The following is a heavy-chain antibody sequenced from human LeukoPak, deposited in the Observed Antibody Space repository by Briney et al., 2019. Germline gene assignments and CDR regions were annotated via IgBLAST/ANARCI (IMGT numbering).Heavy chain of an antibody. D-gene: IGHD1-7*01. CDR3: ARGGITGTEHGYYYYMDV. CDR2: INHSGST. V-gene: IGHV4-34*01. J-gene: IGHJ6*03. Sequence: SGTLSLTCAVYGGSFSGYYWSWIRQPPGKGLEWIGEINHSGSTNYNPSLKSRVTISVDTSKNQFSLKLSSVTAADTAVYYCARGGITGTEHGYYYYMDVWGKGTTVTVSS. CDR1: GGSFSGYY.